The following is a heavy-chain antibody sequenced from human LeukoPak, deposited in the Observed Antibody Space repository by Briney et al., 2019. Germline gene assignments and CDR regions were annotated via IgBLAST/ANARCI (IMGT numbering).Heavy chain of an antibody. J-gene: IGHJ4*02. CDR1: GGSISYYY. Sequence: SETLSLTCTVSGGSISYYYWSWIRQSPGKGLEWIGHIYYSGSTNYNPSLKSRVTISVDTSKNQFSLKLSSVTAADTAVYFCARVSWWDGGGACSFDYWGQGALVTVSS. D-gene: IGHD2-21*02. CDR3: ARVSWWDGGGACSFDY. CDR2: IYYSGST. V-gene: IGHV4-59*01.